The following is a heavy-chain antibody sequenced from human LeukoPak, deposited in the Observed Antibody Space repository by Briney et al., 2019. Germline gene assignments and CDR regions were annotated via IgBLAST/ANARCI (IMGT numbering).Heavy chain of an antibody. CDR1: GFTFSNYG. Sequence: GGSLRLSCAASGFTFSNYGMTWVRQAPGKGLEWVSTISGSIGRTYYAGSVKGRFTVSRDNSKRVLYLQMNSLRPDDMAMHYCAKDKEATTGTTPFFDCWGQGTLVTVSS. J-gene: IGHJ4*02. CDR3: AKDKEATTGTTPFFDC. CDR2: ISGSIGRT. V-gene: IGHV3-23*01. D-gene: IGHD1-7*01.